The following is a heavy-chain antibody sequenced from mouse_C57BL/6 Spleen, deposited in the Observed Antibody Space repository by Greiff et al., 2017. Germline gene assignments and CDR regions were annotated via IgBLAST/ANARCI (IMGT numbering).Heavy chain of an antibody. J-gene: IGHJ3*01. D-gene: IGHD1-1*01. Sequence: EVQLQESGPGLVKPSQSLSLTCSVTGYSITSGYYWNWIRQFPGNKLEWMGYISYDGSNNYNPSPKNRISITRDTSKNQFFLKLNSVTTEDTATYYGERGGYGSSPAWFAYWGQGTLVTVSA. CDR1: GYSITSGYY. CDR3: ERGGYGSSPAWFAY. CDR2: ISYDGSN. V-gene: IGHV3-6*01.